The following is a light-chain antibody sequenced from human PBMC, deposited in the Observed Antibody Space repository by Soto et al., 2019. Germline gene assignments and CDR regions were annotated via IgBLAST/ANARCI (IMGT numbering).Light chain of an antibody. V-gene: IGLV2-8*01. CDR3: SSFVGGNIYV. J-gene: IGLJ1*01. CDR2: DVT. Sequence: QSVLTQPPSASGSPGQSVTISCTGTSSDVGGYDFVAWHQQHPGKAPRLIIYDVTKRPSGVPDRFSGSKSGYTASLTVSGLQAEDEADYYCSSFVGGNIYVFGTGTQLTVL. CDR1: SSDVGGYDF.